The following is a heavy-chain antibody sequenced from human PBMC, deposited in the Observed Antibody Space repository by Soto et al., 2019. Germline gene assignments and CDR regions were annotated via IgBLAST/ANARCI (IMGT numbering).Heavy chain of an antibody. CDR3: ARGGKQQRTRYYYYYGMDV. Sequence: PSETLSLTCAVYGGSFSGYYWSWIRQPPGKGLEWIGEINHSGSTNYNPSTKSRATISVDTSKNQFSLKLSSVTAADTAVYYCARGGKQQRTRYYYYYGMDVWGQGTTVTVSS. V-gene: IGHV4-34*01. D-gene: IGHD6-13*01. J-gene: IGHJ6*02. CDR1: GGSFSGYY. CDR2: INHSGST.